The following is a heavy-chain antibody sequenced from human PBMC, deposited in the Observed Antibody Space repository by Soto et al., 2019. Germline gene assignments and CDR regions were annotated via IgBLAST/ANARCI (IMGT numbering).Heavy chain of an antibody. CDR2: INHSGST. CDR3: ARGLVGELLWFGELHNWFDP. V-gene: IGHV4-34*01. J-gene: IGHJ5*02. D-gene: IGHD3-10*01. Sequence: SETLSLTCAVYGGSFSGYYWSWIRQPPGKGLEWIGEINHSGSTNYNPSPKSRVTISVDTSKNQFSLKLSYVTAADTAVYYCARGLVGELLWFGELHNWFDPWVQGTLVTVS. CDR1: GGSFSGYY.